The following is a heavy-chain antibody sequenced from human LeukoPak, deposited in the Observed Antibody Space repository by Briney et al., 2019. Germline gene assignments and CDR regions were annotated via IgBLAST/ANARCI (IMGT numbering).Heavy chain of an antibody. CDR1: GYTFTDSY. CDR2: LNPNSGDT. Sequence: ASVKVSCKASGYTFTDSYMHWVRQAPGQGPERMGWLNPNSGDTKYAQRFQGRVTMTRDTSINTAYMELSSLRSDDTAVYYCASLITLVIPVAPYYYYGVDVWGQGTTVTVSS. J-gene: IGHJ6*02. V-gene: IGHV1-2*02. CDR3: ASLITLVIPVAPYYYYGVDV. D-gene: IGHD3-22*01.